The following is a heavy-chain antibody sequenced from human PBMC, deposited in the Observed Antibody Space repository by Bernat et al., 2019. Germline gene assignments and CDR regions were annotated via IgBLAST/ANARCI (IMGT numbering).Heavy chain of an antibody. CDR3: ARDLVRIAAAVSWFDP. D-gene: IGHD6-13*01. CDR2: INPSGGST. Sequence: QVQLVQSGAEVKKPGASVKVSCKASGYTFTSYYMHWVRQAPGQGLEWMGIINPSGGSTSYAQKFQGRVTMTRDTSTSTVYMELSSLRSEDTAVYYCARDLVRIAAAVSWFDPWGQGTLVTVSS. CDR1: GYTFTSYY. V-gene: IGHV1-46*01. J-gene: IGHJ5*02.